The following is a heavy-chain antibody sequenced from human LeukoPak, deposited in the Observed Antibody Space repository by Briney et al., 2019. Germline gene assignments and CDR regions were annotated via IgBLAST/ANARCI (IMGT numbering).Heavy chain of an antibody. V-gene: IGHV1-3*01. CDR3: ARDPTYCSSTSCCAGIPKRWFDP. CDR2: INAGNGNT. Sequence: ASVKVSCKASGYTFTSYAMHWVRQAPGQRLEWMGWINAGNGNTKYSQKFQGRVTITRDTSASTAYMELSSLRSEDTAVYYCARDPTYCSSTSCCAGIPKRWFDPWGQGTLVTVSS. D-gene: IGHD2-2*01. J-gene: IGHJ5*02. CDR1: GYTFTSYA.